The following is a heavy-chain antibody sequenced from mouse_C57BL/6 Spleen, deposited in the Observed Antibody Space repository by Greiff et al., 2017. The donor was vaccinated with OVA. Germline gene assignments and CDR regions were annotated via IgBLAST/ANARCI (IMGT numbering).Heavy chain of an antibody. CDR3: ASHNYGSSYWYFDV. V-gene: IGHV5-6*01. J-gene: IGHJ1*03. Sequence: VQLQQSGGDLVKPGGSLKLSCAASGFTFSSYGMSWVRQTPDKRLEWVATISSGGSYTYYPDSVKGRVTITRDTAKNTLYLQMSSLKSEDTAMYYCASHNYGSSYWYFDVWGTGTTVTVSS. CDR2: ISSGGSYT. CDR1: GFTFSSYG. D-gene: IGHD1-1*01.